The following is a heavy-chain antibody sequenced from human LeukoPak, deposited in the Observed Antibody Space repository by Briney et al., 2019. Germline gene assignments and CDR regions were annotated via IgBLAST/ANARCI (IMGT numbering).Heavy chain of an antibody. Sequence: SETLSLTCAVYGGSFSGYYWSWIRQPPGKGLEWIGNIYYSGSTNYNPSLKSRVTISVDTSKNQFSLKLTSVTAADTAVYYCARLYLPATRFDYWGQGTLVTVSS. V-gene: IGHV4-59*08. J-gene: IGHJ4*02. D-gene: IGHD5-24*01. CDR2: IYYSGST. CDR3: ARLYLPATRFDY. CDR1: GGSFSGYY.